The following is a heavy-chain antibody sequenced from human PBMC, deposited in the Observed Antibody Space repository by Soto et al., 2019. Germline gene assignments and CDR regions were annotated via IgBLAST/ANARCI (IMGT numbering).Heavy chain of an antibody. CDR2: FDPEDGET. V-gene: IGHV1-24*01. CDR3: ATERRTERRELPTYYYYYGMDA. D-gene: IGHD1-26*01. J-gene: IGHJ6*02. CDR1: GYTLTELS. Sequence: GASVKVACKVSGYTLTELSMHWVRQAPGKGLEWMGGFDPEDGETIYAQKFQGRVTMTEDTSTDTAYMELSSLRSEDTAVYYCATERRTERRELPTYYYYYGMDAWGQGTTVTVSS.